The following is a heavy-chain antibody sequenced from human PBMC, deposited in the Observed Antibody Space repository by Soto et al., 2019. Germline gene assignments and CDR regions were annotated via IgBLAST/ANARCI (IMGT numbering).Heavy chain of an antibody. CDR3: ARDHKGVLRSLEWSSRTFDP. V-gene: IGHV1-18*01. CDR1: GYTFTSYG. CDR2: ISANNGNT. J-gene: IGHJ5*02. Sequence: GASVKVSCKASGYTFTSYGISWVRQAPGQGLEWMGWISANNGNTSYAQKLQGRVTMTRNTSISTAYMELSSLRSEDTAVYYCARDHKGVLRSLEWSSRTFDPWGQGTLVTVSS. D-gene: IGHD3-3*01.